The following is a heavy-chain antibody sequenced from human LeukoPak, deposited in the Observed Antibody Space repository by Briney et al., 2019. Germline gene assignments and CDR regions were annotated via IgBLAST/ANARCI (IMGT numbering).Heavy chain of an antibody. D-gene: IGHD3-3*01. Sequence: ASEKVSCKASGYTFTSYDINWVRQATGQGLEWMGWMNPNSGNTGYAQKFQGRVTMTRNTSISTAYMELSSLRSEDTAVYYCARGGGEQTYYDFWSGYLYFDYWGQGTLVTVSS. V-gene: IGHV1-8*01. J-gene: IGHJ4*02. CDR2: MNPNSGNT. CDR3: ARGGGEQTYYDFWSGYLYFDY. CDR1: GYTFTSYD.